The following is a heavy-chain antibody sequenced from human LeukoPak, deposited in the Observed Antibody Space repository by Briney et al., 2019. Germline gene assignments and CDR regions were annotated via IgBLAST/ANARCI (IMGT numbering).Heavy chain of an antibody. D-gene: IGHD6-6*01. V-gene: IGHV4-34*01. J-gene: IGHJ4*02. CDR2: IEHRGNT. CDR1: GESFSNHY. CDR3: ARGRGVAARRGFDF. Sequence: SETLSLTCVVNGESFSNHYWTXXRXXPXXXXXXXGEIEHRGNTNYXPSLKSRVXXXVDTSKNEFSLKLKSMTAADTAVFYCARGRGVAARRGFDFWGQGTLVTVSS.